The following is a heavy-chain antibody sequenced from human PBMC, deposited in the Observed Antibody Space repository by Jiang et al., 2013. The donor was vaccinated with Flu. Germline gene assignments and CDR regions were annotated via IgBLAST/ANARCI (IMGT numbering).Heavy chain of an antibody. V-gene: IGHV4-39*01. CDR2: IYYSGST. J-gene: IGHJ3*01. CDR3: ARMGRGHSSGTDQRAF. D-gene: IGHD3-22*01. Sequence: GSGLVKPSETLSLTCTVSGGSISSSSYYWGWIRQPPGKGLEWIGSIYYSGSTYYNPSLKSRVTISVDTSKNQFSLKLSSVTATDTAVYYCARMGRGHSSGTDQRAF. CDR1: GGSISSSSYY.